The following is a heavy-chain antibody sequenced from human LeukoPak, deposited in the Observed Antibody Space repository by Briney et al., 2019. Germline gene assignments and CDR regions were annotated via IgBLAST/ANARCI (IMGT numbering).Heavy chain of an antibody. D-gene: IGHD2-15*01. CDR1: GFTFSNYW. Sequence: GGSLRLSCAVSGFTFSNYWMHSVRQRPGEWLAWVSRITNDGSATGYADSVKGRFTISRDNAKNTLYLHMDSLSPEDTAVYYCARDASPGYFDLWGRGTLVTVSS. J-gene: IGHJ2*01. CDR2: ITNDGSAT. CDR3: ARDASPGYFDL. V-gene: IGHV3-74*01.